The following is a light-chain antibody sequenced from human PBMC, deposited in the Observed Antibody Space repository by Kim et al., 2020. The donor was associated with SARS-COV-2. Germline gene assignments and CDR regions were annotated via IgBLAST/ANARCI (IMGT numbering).Light chain of an antibody. V-gene: IGKV3-11*01. CDR1: QSISTY. Sequence: EIVLTQSPATLSLSPGERATLSCRASQSISTYLAWYQQKPGQAPRLLIYDASIRATGIPARFSGSGSGTDFTLTISSLEPEDFAIYYCQQRSNRPPWTFGQGTKVDIK. CDR2: DAS. J-gene: IGKJ1*01. CDR3: QQRSNRPPWT.